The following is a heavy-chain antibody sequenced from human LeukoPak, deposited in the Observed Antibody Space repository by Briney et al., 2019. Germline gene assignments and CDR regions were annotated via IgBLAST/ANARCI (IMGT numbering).Heavy chain of an antibody. CDR1: GGSISSYY. J-gene: IGHJ6*03. CDR2: IYISGST. D-gene: IGHD1-26*01. V-gene: IGHV4-4*07. Sequence: NPSETLSLTCTVSGGSISSYYWSWIRQPAGKGLEWIGRIYISGSTNYNPSLKSRVTMSVDTSKKQFSLKLSSVTAADTAVYYCARVRGSSGSYEYYHYMDVWGKGTTVTISS. CDR3: ARVRGSSGSYEYYHYMDV.